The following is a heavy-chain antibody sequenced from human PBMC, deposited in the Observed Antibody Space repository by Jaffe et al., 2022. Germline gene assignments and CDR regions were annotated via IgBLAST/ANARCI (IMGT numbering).Heavy chain of an antibody. CDR3: ARARPPSGIAAAGTIYWYFDL. Sequence: QVQLQESGPGLVKPSETLSLTCTVSGGSISSYYWSWIRQPPGKGLEWIGYIYYSGSTNYNPSLKSRVTISVDTSKNQFSLKLSSVTAADTAVYYCARARPPSGIAAAGTIYWYFDLWGRGTLVTVSS. CDR2: IYYSGST. D-gene: IGHD6-13*01. J-gene: IGHJ2*01. CDR1: GGSISSYY. V-gene: IGHV4-59*01.